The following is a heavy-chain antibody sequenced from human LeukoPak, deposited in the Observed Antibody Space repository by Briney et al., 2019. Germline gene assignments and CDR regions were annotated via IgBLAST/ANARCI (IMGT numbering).Heavy chain of an antibody. CDR3: ARDRHCNSTSCSVHDYGDYLGDAFDI. D-gene: IGHD2-2*01. CDR1: GGTFNNYA. J-gene: IGHJ3*02. CDR2: IIPVLGTA. V-gene: IGHV1-69*13. Sequence: SVKVSCKASGGTFNNYAIIWVRQAPGQGLEWMGGIIPVLGTAKYAQEFQDRVTITADESTNTAYMELSSLKSEDTAVYFCARDRHCNSTSCSVHDYGDYLGDAFDIWGQGTMVAVSS.